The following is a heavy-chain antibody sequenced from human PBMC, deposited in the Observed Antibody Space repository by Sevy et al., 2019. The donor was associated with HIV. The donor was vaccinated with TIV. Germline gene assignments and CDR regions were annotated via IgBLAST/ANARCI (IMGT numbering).Heavy chain of an antibody. CDR1: GFPFGSHS. J-gene: IGHJ5*01. Sequence: GGSLRLSCVGSGFPFGSHSMHWVRQAPGNGLEWVAVISYDGDNKYYADSVKGRFTISRDNSKNTLFLQMNSLRGDDTAVYYCAKDRRRGYSFGLDSSGQGTLVTVSS. CDR3: AKDRRRGYSFGLDS. D-gene: IGHD5-18*01. CDR2: ISYDGDNK. V-gene: IGHV3-30*18.